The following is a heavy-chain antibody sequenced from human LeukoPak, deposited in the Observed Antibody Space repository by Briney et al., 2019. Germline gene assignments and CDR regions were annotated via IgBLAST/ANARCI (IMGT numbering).Heavy chain of an antibody. J-gene: IGHJ5*02. CDR1: GGSISSSNW. D-gene: IGHD3-22*01. CDR3: ARDLYYDTVNWFDP. V-gene: IGHV4-4*02. Sequence: SETLSLTCAVSGGSISSSNWWSWVRQPPGKGLEWIGEVYHSGSTNYNPSLKSRVTISVDKSKNQFSLKLSSVTAADTAVYYCARDLYYDTVNWFDPWGQGTLVTVSS. CDR2: VYHSGST.